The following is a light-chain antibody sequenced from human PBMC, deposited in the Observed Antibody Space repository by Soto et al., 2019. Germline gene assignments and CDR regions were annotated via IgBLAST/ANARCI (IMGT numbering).Light chain of an antibody. Sequence: DIQMTQSPSTLSASVGDRVTITCRASQSISSWLAWYQQKAGKAPNLLIYKASRLESGVPSRFSGSGSETEFTLTISSLQPEDFATYYCQQLNNYPLTFGGGTKVDIK. V-gene: IGKV1-5*03. J-gene: IGKJ4*01. CDR3: QQLNNYPLT. CDR2: KAS. CDR1: QSISSW.